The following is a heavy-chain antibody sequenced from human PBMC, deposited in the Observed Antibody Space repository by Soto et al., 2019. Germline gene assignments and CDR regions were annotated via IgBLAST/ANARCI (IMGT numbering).Heavy chain of an antibody. CDR3: ARNFYYYDSSGYSRFDY. J-gene: IGHJ4*02. D-gene: IGHD3-22*01. CDR1: GGSFSGYY. CDR2: INHSGST. Sequence: SETLSLTCAVYGGSFSGYYWSWVRQPPGKGLEWIGEINHSGSTNYNPSLKSRVTISVDTSKNQFSLKLSSVTAADTAVYYCARNFYYYDSSGYSRFDYWGQGTQVTVSS. V-gene: IGHV4-34*01.